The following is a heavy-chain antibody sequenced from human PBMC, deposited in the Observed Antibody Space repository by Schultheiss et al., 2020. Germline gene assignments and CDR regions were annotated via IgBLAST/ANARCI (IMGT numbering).Heavy chain of an antibody. Sequence: SGPTLVKPTQTLTLTCTFSGFSLSTSGVGVGWIRQPPGKALEWLALIYWNDDKRYSPSLKSRLTITKDTSKNQVVLIMTNMDPEDSATYYCVRTFLYDSSGYYNPLYDYWGQGTLVTVAS. CDR2: IYWNDDK. V-gene: IGHV2-5*01. CDR3: VRTFLYDSSGYYNPLYDY. J-gene: IGHJ4*02. D-gene: IGHD3-22*01. CDR1: GFSLSTSGVG.